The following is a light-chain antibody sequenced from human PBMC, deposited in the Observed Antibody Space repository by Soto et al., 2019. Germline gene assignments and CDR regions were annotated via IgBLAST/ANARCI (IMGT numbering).Light chain of an antibody. Sequence: EIVLTQSPATLSLSPGERATLSCRASQSVNSYLAWYQKKPGQAPRLLIYDASNRATDIPARFSGSGSGTDFTLTIASLEPEDFAVYSCQQRKSPPYPFGQGTRLAIK. CDR1: QSVNSY. V-gene: IGKV3-11*01. J-gene: IGKJ2*01. CDR3: QQRKSPPYP. CDR2: DAS.